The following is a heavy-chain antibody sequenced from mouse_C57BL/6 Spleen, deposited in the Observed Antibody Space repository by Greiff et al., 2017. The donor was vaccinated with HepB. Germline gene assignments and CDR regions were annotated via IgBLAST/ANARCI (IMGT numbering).Heavy chain of an antibody. Sequence: QVQLQQPGAELVKPGASVKLSCKASGYTFTSYWMQWVKQRPGQGLEWIGEIDPSDSYTNYNQKFKGKATLTVDTSSSTAYMQLSSLTSEYSAVYYCARRGVRLPYYAMDYWGQGASVTVSS. CDR3: ARRGVRLPYYAMDY. CDR2: IDPSDSYT. D-gene: IGHD2-14*01. J-gene: IGHJ4*01. V-gene: IGHV1-50*01. CDR1: GYTFTSYW.